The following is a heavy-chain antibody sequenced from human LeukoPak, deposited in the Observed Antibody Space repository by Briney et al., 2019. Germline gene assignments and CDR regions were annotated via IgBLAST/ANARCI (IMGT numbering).Heavy chain of an antibody. D-gene: IGHD2-21*02. CDR1: GYSFTTHW. J-gene: IGHJ5*02. CDR3: ARLPYCGGDCYPNWFDP. V-gene: IGHV5-51*01. CDR2: IYTGGAAI. Sequence: GESLKFSCKGSGYSFTTHWIGWVRQMPGKGLELLGIIYTGGAAIRYSPSFHGQVTISADKSISTAYLKWRSLKASDTAMYYCARLPYCGGDCYPNWFDPWGQGTLVTVSS.